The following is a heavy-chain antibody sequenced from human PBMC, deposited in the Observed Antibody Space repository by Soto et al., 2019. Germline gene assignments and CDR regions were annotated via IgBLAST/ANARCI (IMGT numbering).Heavy chain of an antibody. J-gene: IGHJ4*02. V-gene: IGHV4-31*03. CDR1: GGSISSGGYY. CDR3: ARGRFLEWLLPFDY. CDR2: IYYSGST. D-gene: IGHD3-3*01. Sequence: QVQLQESGPGLVKPSQTLSLTCTVSGGSISSGGYYWSWIRQHPGKGLEWIGYIYYSGSTYYNPSLKSRVTRSVDTSKNQFSLKLSSVTAADTAVYYCARGRFLEWLLPFDYWGQGTLVTVSS.